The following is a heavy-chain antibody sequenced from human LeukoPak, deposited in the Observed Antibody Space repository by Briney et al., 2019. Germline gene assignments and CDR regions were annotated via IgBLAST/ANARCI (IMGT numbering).Heavy chain of an antibody. D-gene: IGHD2-15*01. CDR3: AKTPCSGGSCYWGTYYFDY. CDR2: ISGSGGST. J-gene: IGHJ4*02. V-gene: IGHV3-23*01. CDR1: GFTFSSYA. Sequence: PGGSLRLSCAASGFTFSSYAMSWVRQAPGKGLEWVSAISGSGGSTYYADSVKGRFTISRDNSKNTLYLQMNSLRAEDTAVYYCAKTPCSGGSCYWGTYYFDYWGQGTLVTVSS.